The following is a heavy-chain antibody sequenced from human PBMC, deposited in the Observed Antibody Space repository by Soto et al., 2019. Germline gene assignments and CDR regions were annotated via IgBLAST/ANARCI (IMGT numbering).Heavy chain of an antibody. CDR1: NFSVLTSIYY. CDR2: VYYTGTT. V-gene: IGHV4-39*01. D-gene: IGHD3-3*01. CDR3: AGNWSLGLVPSGYFDS. Sequence: SETLSLTCTVSNFSVLTSIYYWAWIRQPPGKGLEWVGSVYYTGTTYYNPSLQSRVTISIDTSKNQFSLNLNSVTAADTAVYYCAGNWSLGLVPSGYFDSWGQGTLVTVSS. J-gene: IGHJ4*02.